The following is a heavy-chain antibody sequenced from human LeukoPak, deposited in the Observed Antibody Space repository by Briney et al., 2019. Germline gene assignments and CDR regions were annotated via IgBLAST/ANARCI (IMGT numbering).Heavy chain of an antibody. J-gene: IGHJ4*02. D-gene: IGHD2-15*01. Sequence: SETLSLTCAVYGGSFSGYYWSWIRQPPGKGLEWIGEINHSGSTNYNPSLKSRVTISVDTSKNQFSLKLSSVTAADTAVYYCATARISHCSGGSCYPTHFDYWGQGTLVTVSS. CDR1: GGSFSGYY. CDR2: INHSGST. V-gene: IGHV4-34*01. CDR3: ATARISHCSGGSCYPTHFDY.